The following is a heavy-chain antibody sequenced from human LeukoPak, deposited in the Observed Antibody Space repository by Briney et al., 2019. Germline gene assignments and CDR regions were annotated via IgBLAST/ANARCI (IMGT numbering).Heavy chain of an antibody. D-gene: IGHD3-10*01. V-gene: IGHV4-4*07. CDR1: GGSISSYY. CDR2: ICTSGST. Sequence: SETLSLTCTVSGGSISSYYWSWIRQPAGKGLEWIGRICTSGSTNYNPSLKSRVTMSVDTSKNQFSLKLSSVTAADTAVYYCARAPLLWFGELSDDAFDIWGQGTMVTVSS. J-gene: IGHJ3*02. CDR3: ARAPLLWFGELSDDAFDI.